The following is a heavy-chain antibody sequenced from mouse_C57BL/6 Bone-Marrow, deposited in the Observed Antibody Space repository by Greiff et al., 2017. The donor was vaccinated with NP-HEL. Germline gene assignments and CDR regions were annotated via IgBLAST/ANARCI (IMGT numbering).Heavy chain of an antibody. CDR2: ISYDGSN. CDR3: ARDGSSPGDY. Sequence: VQLKESGPGLVKPSQSLSLTCSVTGYSITSGYYWNWIRQFPGNKLEWMGYISYDGSNNYNPSLKNRISITRDTSKNQFFLKLNSVTTEDTATYYCARDGSSPGDYWGQGTSVTVSS. D-gene: IGHD1-1*01. CDR1: GYSITSGYY. J-gene: IGHJ4*01. V-gene: IGHV3-6*01.